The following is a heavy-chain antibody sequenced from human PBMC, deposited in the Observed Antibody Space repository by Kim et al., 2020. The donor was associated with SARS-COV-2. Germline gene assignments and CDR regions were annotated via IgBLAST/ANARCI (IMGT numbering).Heavy chain of an antibody. CDR3: ARGGSGMSYWYFDL. J-gene: IGHJ2*01. V-gene: IGHV3-64*02. CDR1: GFTFSSYA. Sequence: GGSLRLSCAASGFTFSSYAMHWVRQAPGKGLEYVSAISSDGGSTYYADSVKGRFTISRDNSKNTLYLQMGSLRAEDMTVYYCARGGSGMSYWYFDLWGRGTLVTVSS. D-gene: IGHD2-15*01. CDR2: ISSDGGST.